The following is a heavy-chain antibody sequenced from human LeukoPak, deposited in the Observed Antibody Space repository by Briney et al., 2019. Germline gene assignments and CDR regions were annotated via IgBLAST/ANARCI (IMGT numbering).Heavy chain of an antibody. D-gene: IGHD2-2*03. CDR3: ARHGYSQGGGFDP. J-gene: IGHJ5*02. CDR2: INHSGST. V-gene: IGHV4-34*01. Sequence: SETLSLTCAVYGGSFSGYYWSWIRQPPGKRLEWIGEINHSGSTNYNPSLKSRVTISVDTSKNQFSLKLSSVTAADTAVYYCARHGYSQGGGFDPWGQGTLVTVSS. CDR1: GGSFSGYY.